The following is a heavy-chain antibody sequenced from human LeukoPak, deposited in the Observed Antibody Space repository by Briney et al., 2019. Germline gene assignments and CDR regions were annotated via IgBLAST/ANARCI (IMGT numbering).Heavy chain of an antibody. CDR1: GYTFTSYG. Sequence: ASVNVSCKASGYTFTSYGISWVRQAPGQGLEWMGWISAYNGNTNYAQTLQGRVTMTTDTSTSTAYMELRSLRSDDTAVYYCARDGGQTTVTTRYYYYYGMDVWGQGTTVTVSS. J-gene: IGHJ6*02. CDR3: ARDGGQTTVTTRYYYYYGMDV. V-gene: IGHV1-18*01. CDR2: ISAYNGNT. D-gene: IGHD4-17*01.